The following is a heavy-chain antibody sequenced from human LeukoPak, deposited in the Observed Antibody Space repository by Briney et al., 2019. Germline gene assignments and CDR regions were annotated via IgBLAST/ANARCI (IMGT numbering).Heavy chain of an antibody. CDR2: IKQDGSEK. CDR1: GFTFSSYW. J-gene: IGHJ5*02. V-gene: IGHV3-7*01. CDR3: VRRYSSSWSGFDP. Sequence: GGSLRLSCEASGFTFSSYWMSWVRQAPGKGLEWVANIKQDGSEKYYVESVKGRIPISRDNAKNSLYLQMNSLRAEDTAVYYCVRRYSSSWSGFDPWGQGTLVTVSS. D-gene: IGHD6-13*01.